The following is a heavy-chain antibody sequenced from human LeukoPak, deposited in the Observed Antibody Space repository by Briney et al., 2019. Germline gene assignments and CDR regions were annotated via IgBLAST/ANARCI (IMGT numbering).Heavy chain of an antibody. CDR1: GFTFSSYA. Sequence: GGSLRLSCAASGFTFSSYAMHWVRQAPGKGLEWVAVISYDGSNKYYADSVKGRFTISRDNSKNTLYLHMNSLRAEDTAVYYCARDMRMGSPEYFQHWGQGTLVTVSS. D-gene: IGHD3-10*01. CDR3: ARDMRMGSPEYFQH. CDR2: ISYDGSNK. J-gene: IGHJ1*01. V-gene: IGHV3-30*04.